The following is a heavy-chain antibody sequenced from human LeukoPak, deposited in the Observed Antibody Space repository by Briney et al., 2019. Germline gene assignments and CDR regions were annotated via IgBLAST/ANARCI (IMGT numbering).Heavy chain of an antibody. D-gene: IGHD1-26*01. Sequence: GGSLRLSCAASGFTFNNHGITWVRQAPGKGLEWVSAISANGGTTYYADSVKGRFTISRDNSKNTLYLQMNSLRAEDTAVYYCAKGGGSDLGSLNYWGQGTLVTVSS. V-gene: IGHV3-23*01. CDR2: ISANGGTT. CDR1: GFTFNNHG. CDR3: AKGGGSDLGSLNY. J-gene: IGHJ4*02.